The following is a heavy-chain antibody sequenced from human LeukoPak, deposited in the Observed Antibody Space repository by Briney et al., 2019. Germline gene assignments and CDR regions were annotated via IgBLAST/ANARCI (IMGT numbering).Heavy chain of an antibody. V-gene: IGHV4-34*01. Sequence: PSETLSLTCGVHGGSHNDYFWTWIRQPPGKGLEWIGEINHVGGTNYSPSLRSRVTISIDTSKNEFSLKLTSVTAADTALYYCARERVGGNRRDDSSIWAQGTMVTVSS. CDR2: INHVGGT. D-gene: IGHD1/OR15-1a*01. CDR1: GGSHNDYF. J-gene: IGHJ3*02. CDR3: ARERVGGNRRDDSSI.